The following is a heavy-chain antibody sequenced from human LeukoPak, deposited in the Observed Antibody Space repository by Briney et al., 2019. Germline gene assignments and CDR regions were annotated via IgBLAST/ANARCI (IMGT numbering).Heavy chain of an antibody. J-gene: IGHJ6*03. CDR3: ARNGYSGYDFMGYYYYYMDV. D-gene: IGHD5-12*01. Sequence: GGSLRLSCAASGFTFSSYGMHWVRQAPGKGLEWVAFIRYDGSNKYYADSVKGRFTISRDNAKNSLYLQMNSLRAEDTAVYYCARNGYSGYDFMGYYYYYMDVWGKGTTVTVSS. V-gene: IGHV3-30*02. CDR2: IRYDGSNK. CDR1: GFTFSSYG.